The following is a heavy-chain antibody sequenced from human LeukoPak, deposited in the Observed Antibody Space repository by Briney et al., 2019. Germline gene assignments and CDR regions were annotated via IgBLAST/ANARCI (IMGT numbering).Heavy chain of an antibody. CDR3: AKDPTHYRVWDDYDSTVLSY. CDR2: ISGSGGST. Sequence: GGSLRLSCAASGFTFSSYGMSWVHQAPGKGLEWVSAISGSGGSTYYADSVKGRFTISRDNSKNTLYLQMNSLRAADTAVYYCAKDPTHYRVWDDYDSTVLSYWGQGTLVTVSS. D-gene: IGHD3-22*01. J-gene: IGHJ4*02. CDR1: GFTFSSYG. V-gene: IGHV3-23*01.